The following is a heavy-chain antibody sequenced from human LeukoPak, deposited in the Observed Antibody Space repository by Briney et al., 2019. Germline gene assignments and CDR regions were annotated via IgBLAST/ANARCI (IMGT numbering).Heavy chain of an antibody. V-gene: IGHV4-39*07. CDR2: IYYSGST. CDR1: GGSISSSSYY. D-gene: IGHD3-16*01. Sequence: SETLSLTCSVSGGSISSSSYYWGWIRQPPGKGLEWIGSIYYSGSTYYNPSLKSRVTISVDTSKNQFSLKLSSVTAADTAVYYCAREARGTKTKSYYYYYMDVWGKGTTVTVSS. J-gene: IGHJ6*03. CDR3: AREARGTKTKSYYYYYMDV.